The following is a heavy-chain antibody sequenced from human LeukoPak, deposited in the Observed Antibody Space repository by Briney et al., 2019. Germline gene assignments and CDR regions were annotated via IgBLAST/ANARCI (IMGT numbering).Heavy chain of an antibody. Sequence: GGSLRLSRAASGFTFSSYSMNWVRQAPGKGLEWVSSISSSSSYIYYADSVKGRFTISRDNAKNSLYLQMNSLRAEDTAVYYCALNNRDAFDIWGQGTMVTVSS. J-gene: IGHJ3*02. D-gene: IGHD1/OR15-1a*01. CDR1: GFTFSSYS. CDR3: ALNNRDAFDI. V-gene: IGHV3-21*01. CDR2: ISSSSSYI.